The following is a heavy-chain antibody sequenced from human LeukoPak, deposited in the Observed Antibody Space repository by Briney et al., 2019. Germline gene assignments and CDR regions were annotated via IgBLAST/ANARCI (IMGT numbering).Heavy chain of an antibody. CDR2: IRSKAYGGTT. Sequence: GGSLRLSCTASGFTFGDYAMSWFRQAPGKGLEWVGFIRSKAYGGTTEYAASVKGRFTISRDDSKSIAYLQMNSLKTEDTAVYYCTRRMSGYGAGVDYWGQGTLVTVSS. CDR1: GFTFGDYA. V-gene: IGHV3-49*03. CDR3: TRRMSGYGAGVDY. J-gene: IGHJ4*02. D-gene: IGHD5-12*01.